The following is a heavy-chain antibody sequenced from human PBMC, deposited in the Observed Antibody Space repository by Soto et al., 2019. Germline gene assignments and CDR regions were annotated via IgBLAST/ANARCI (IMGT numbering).Heavy chain of an antibody. CDR2: IYYSGST. CDR3: ARAYSNYFDY. V-gene: IGHV4-31*03. Sequence: PSEPLSLTCTVSGGSISSGGYYWIWIRQHPGKGLEWIGYIYYSGSTYYNPSLKSRVTISVDTSKNQFSLKLSSVTAADTAVYYCARAYSNYFDYWGQGTLVTVSS. D-gene: IGHD4-4*01. J-gene: IGHJ4*02. CDR1: GGSISSGGYY.